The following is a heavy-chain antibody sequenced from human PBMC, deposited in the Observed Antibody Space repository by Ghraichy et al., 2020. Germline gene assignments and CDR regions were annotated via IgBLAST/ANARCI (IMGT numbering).Heavy chain of an antibody. V-gene: IGHV4-59*01. CDR2: IYYSGST. D-gene: IGHD3-22*01. CDR3: ARWNYHGNNGYKRFDY. Sequence: SQTLSLTCNVYGGSLRSYYWSWIRQPPGKGLEWIGTIYYSGSTNYSPPLKSRVTMSVDTSKNQFSLKLSSVGAADTALYYCARWNYHGNNGYKRFDYWGQGTLVTVSS. J-gene: IGHJ4*02. CDR1: GGSLRSYY.